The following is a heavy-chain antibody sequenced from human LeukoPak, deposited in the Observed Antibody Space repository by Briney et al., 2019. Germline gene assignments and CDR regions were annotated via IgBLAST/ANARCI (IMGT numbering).Heavy chain of an antibody. CDR3: AKVGGLCHENCIAAAGPTSFPNPFDY. Sequence: PGGSLRLSCAASGFTFSSYSMNWVRQAPGKGLEWVSSISSSSSYIYYADSVKGRFTISRDNAKNSLYLQMNSLRAEDTAVYYCAKVGGLCHENCIAAAGPTSFPNPFDYWGQGTLVTVSS. CDR1: GFTFSSYS. J-gene: IGHJ4*02. CDR2: ISSSSSYI. V-gene: IGHV3-21*04. D-gene: IGHD6-13*01.